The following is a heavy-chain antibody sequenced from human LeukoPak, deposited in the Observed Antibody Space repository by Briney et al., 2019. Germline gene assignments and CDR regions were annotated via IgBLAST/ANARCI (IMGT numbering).Heavy chain of an antibody. CDR1: GYSFTSYW. Sequence: GESLKISCKGSGYSFTSYWIGWVRQMPGKGLEWMEIIYPGDSDTRYSPPFQGQVTISADKSISTAYLQWSSLKASDTAMYYCAIQGSSIAVTVDYWGQGTLVTVSS. D-gene: IGHD6-19*01. CDR2: IYPGDSDT. V-gene: IGHV5-51*01. CDR3: AIQGSSIAVTVDY. J-gene: IGHJ4*02.